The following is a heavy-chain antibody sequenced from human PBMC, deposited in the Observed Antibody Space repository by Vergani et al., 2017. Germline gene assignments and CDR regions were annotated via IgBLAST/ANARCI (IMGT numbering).Heavy chain of an antibody. Sequence: QVQLVESGGGVVQPGRSLRLSCAASGFTFSSYGMHWVRQAPGKGLEWVAVIWYDGSNKYYADSVKGRFTISRDNSKNTLYLQMNSLRAEDTAVYYCARVTRSILPITMVRGAPKYFSYGMDVWGQGTTVTVSS. J-gene: IGHJ6*01. D-gene: IGHD3-10*01. V-gene: IGHV3-33*01. CDR1: GFTFSSYG. CDR2: IWYDGSNK. CDR3: ARVTRSILPITMVRGAPKYFSYGMDV.